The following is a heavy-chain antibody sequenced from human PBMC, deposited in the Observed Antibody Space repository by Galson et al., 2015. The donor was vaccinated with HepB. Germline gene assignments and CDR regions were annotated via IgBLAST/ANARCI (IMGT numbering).Heavy chain of an antibody. CDR2: LNPSGGST. J-gene: IGHJ5*02. CDR3: ARGYDIGADGRAFDP. D-gene: IGHD6-13*01. Sequence: SVKVSCKASGFTFTTNNYIHWVRQAPGQGLEWMGMLNPSGGSTSYAQKFQGRVIMTRDTSTSTVYMELRGPRSEDTALYYCARGYDIGADGRAFDPWGQGTLVTVSS. V-gene: IGHV1-46*01. CDR1: GFTFTTNNY.